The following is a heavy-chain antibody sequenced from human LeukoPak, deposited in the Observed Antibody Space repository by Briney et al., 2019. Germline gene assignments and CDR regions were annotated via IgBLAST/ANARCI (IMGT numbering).Heavy chain of an antibody. CDR1: GYTFTSYD. V-gene: IGHV1-8*03. J-gene: IGHJ3*02. CDR2: MNPNSGNT. D-gene: IGHD2-2*01. Sequence: ASVKVSCKASGYTFTSYDINWVRQATGQGLEWMGWMNPNSGNTGYAQKFQGRVTITRNTSISTAYMELSSLRSEDTAVYYCARYCSSTSCYYAFDIWGQGTMVTVSS. CDR3: ARYCSSTSCYYAFDI.